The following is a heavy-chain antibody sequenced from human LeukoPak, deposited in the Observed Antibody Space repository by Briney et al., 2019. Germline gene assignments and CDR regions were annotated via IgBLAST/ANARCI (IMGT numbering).Heavy chain of an antibody. CDR1: GFTFSTYT. Sequence: KPGGSLRPSCATSGFTFSTYTMNWVRQAPGKGLEWVSSISSSSGYIYYADSVKGRFTISRDNAENSLYLQMNSLRAEDTAVYYCTRGGTVTTGIDYWGQGTLVTVSS. D-gene: IGHD4-17*01. CDR3: TRGGTVTTGIDY. J-gene: IGHJ4*02. CDR2: ISSSSGYI. V-gene: IGHV3-21*01.